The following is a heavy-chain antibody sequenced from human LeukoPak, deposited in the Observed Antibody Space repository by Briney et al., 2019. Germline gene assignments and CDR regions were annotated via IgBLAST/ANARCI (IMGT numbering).Heavy chain of an antibody. CDR2: ISWNSGSI. Sequence: GGSLRLSCVVSGFTFEDYAMHWVRQAPGKGLEWVSGISWNSGSIGYADSVKGRFTISRDNAKNSLFLQMNSLRAEDMALYYCAKVPASEYSSSWYYFDYWGQGTLVTVSS. CDR3: AKVPASEYSSSWYYFDY. V-gene: IGHV3-9*03. CDR1: GFTFEDYA. D-gene: IGHD6-13*01. J-gene: IGHJ4*02.